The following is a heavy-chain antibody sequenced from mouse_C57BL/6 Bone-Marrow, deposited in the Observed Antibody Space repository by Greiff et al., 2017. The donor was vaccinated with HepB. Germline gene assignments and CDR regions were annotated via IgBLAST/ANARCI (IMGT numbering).Heavy chain of an antibody. J-gene: IGHJ1*03. CDR2: IWSGGST. V-gene: IGHV2-2*01. CDR1: GFSLTSYG. Sequence: QVQLQQSGPGLVQPSQSLSITCTVSGFSLTSYGVHWVRQSPGKGLEWLGVIWSGGSTDYNAAFISRLSISKDNSKSQVFFKMNSLQADDTAIYYCARQGIYYYGSSLFWYFDVWGTGTTVTVSS. CDR3: ARQGIYYYGSSLFWYFDV. D-gene: IGHD1-1*01.